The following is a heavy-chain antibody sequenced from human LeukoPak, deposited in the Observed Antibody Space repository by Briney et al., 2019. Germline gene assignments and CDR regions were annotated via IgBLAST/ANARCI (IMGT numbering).Heavy chain of an antibody. V-gene: IGHV4-39*07. CDR3: ARGDRNYDILIGERLGRAFGP. CDR2: IHYSGST. D-gene: IGHD3-9*01. CDR1: GGSITGGHYY. Sequence: SETLSLTCSVSGGSITGGHYYWGWIRQPPGKGLEWIGSIHYSGSTYYNSSLESRVTISLHTSKNQFSLKLGSVTAADTAVYYCARGDRNYDILIGERLGRAFGPWGQGILVTVSS. J-gene: IGHJ5*02.